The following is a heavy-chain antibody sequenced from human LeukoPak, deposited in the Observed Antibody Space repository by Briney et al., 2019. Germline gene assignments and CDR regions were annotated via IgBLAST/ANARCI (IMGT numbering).Heavy chain of an antibody. CDR2: VIRDGSFT. CDR1: GFTFRSYW. CDR3: RCGGQGY. V-gene: IGHV3-74*01. Sequence: GGSLRLSCAASGFTFRSYWKHWVRQAPGKGLEWVSRVIRDGSFTNYADSVKGRFTISRDNAKNTLYLQMNSLKTEDTAVYYCRCGGQGYWGQGTLVTVSS. J-gene: IGHJ4*02. D-gene: IGHD2-21*01.